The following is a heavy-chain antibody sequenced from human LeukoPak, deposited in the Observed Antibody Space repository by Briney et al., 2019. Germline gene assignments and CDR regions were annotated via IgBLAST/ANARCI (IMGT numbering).Heavy chain of an antibody. CDR3: ARDLELVYYDSSGYDY. CDR1: GFTFSSYW. J-gene: IGHJ4*02. V-gene: IGHV3-74*01. CDR2: IDSDGSNT. D-gene: IGHD3-22*01. Sequence: PGGSLRLSCAASGFTFSSYWMHWVRQVPGKGLVWVPRIDSDGSNTRYADSVKGRFTISRDNAKNTLYLQMNSLRAEDTAVYYCARDLELVYYDSSGYDYWGQGTLVIVSS.